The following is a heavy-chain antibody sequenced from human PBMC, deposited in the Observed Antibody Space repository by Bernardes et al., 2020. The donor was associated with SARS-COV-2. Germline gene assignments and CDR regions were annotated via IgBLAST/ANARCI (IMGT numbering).Heavy chain of an antibody. D-gene: IGHD3-9*01. CDR1: GFTFSDYH. J-gene: IGHJ3*01. Sequence: GGSLRLSCAASGFTFSDYHMSWIRQAPGKGLEWISYVSGTGRPIYYADSVKGRFTISRDNAKNSLFLQMNGLRVDDTAVYYCARDVGGTDWRFGFDVWGPGTMVHVSS. CDR3: ARDVGGTDWRFGFDV. CDR2: VSGTGRPI. V-gene: IGHV3-11*04.